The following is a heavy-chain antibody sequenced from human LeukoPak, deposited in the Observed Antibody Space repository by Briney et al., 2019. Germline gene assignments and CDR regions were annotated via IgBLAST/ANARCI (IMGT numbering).Heavy chain of an antibody. CDR2: ISGDAGRT. V-gene: IGHV3-43*02. J-gene: IGHJ4*02. CDR1: GFTFDDYA. D-gene: IGHD6-19*01. Sequence: GGSLRLSCAASGFTFDDYAMHWVRQAPGKGLEWVSLISGDAGRTYYADSVKGRFTISRDNSKNSLYLQMNSLRTDDIALYYCAKGEQWLVRDWGQGTLATVSS. CDR3: AKGEQWLVRD.